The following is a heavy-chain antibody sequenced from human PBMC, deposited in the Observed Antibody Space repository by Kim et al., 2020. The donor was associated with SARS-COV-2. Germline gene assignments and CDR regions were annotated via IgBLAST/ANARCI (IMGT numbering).Heavy chain of an antibody. J-gene: IGHJ4*02. Sequence: YISGRINTPYYAESVKGRFTITRDSTKNSVHLQMNSLGAEDTAVYYCTRGLMALWGQGTLVTVSS. V-gene: IGHV3-48*04. D-gene: IGHD2-8*01. CDR2: ISGRINTP. CDR3: TRGLMAL.